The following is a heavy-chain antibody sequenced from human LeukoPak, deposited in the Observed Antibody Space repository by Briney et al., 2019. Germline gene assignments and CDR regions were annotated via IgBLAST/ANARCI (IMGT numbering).Heavy chain of an antibody. CDR3: ARVSYCSGGSCYGGEYWFDP. D-gene: IGHD2-15*01. V-gene: IGHV4-59*01. Sequence: SETLSLTCTVSGGSISSYYWSWIRQPPGKGLEWIGYIYYSGSTNYNPSLKSRVTISVDTSKNQFSLKLSSVTAADTAVYYCARVSYCSGGSCYGGEYWFDPWGQGTLVTVSS. CDR2: IYYSGST. CDR1: GGSISSYY. J-gene: IGHJ5*02.